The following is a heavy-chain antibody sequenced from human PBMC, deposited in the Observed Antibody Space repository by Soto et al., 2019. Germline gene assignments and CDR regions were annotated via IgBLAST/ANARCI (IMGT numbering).Heavy chain of an antibody. CDR1: GGSISSYY. CDR2: I. J-gene: IGHJ5*02. Sequence: SETLSLTCTVSGGSISSYYWSWIRQPPGKGLEWIGYIYNPSLKSRVTISVDTSKNQFSLKLSSVTAADTAVYYCARPLFGRGNWFDPWGQGTLVTVSS. V-gene: IGHV4-59*01. D-gene: IGHD3-10*01. CDR3: ARPLFGRGNWFDP.